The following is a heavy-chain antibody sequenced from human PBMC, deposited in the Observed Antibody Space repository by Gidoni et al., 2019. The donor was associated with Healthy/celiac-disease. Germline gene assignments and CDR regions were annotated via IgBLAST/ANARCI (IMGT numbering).Heavy chain of an antibody. V-gene: IGHV1-46*01. Sequence: PGQGLEWMGIINPSGGSTSYAQKFQGRVTMTRDTSTSTVYMELSSLRSEDTAVYYCARPYSSSWQHKNSYYYYGMDVWGQGTKVTVSS. D-gene: IGHD6-13*01. CDR3: ARPYSSSWQHKNSYYYYGMDV. CDR2: INPSGGST. J-gene: IGHJ6*02.